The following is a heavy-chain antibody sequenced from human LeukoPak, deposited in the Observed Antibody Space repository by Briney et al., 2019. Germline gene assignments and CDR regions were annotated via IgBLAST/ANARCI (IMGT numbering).Heavy chain of an antibody. CDR2: IYYGGKT. Sequence: SETLSLTCTVSGGSISSYYWSWIRQPPRKGLEWIGYIYYGGKTNYNPSLQSRVTISVDTSKKQFSLKLSSVTAADTAVYYCARGVGGGDVWGQGTTVTVSS. V-gene: IGHV4-59*01. CDR1: GGSISSYY. J-gene: IGHJ6*02. CDR3: ARGVGGGDV.